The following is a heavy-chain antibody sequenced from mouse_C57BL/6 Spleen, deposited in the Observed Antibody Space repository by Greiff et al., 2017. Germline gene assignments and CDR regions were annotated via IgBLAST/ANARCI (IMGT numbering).Heavy chain of an antibody. J-gene: IGHJ4*01. CDR1: GYTFTSYW. Sequence: QVQLQQPGAELVMPGASVKLSCKASGYTFTSYWMHWVKQRPGQGLEWIGEIDPSDSYTNYNQKFKGKSTLTVDKSSSTAYMQLSSLTSEDSAVXDSARKLSYCYAMDYWGQGTSVTVSS. D-gene: IGHD1-1*02. V-gene: IGHV1-69*01. CDR3: ARKLSYCYAMDY. CDR2: IDPSDSYT.